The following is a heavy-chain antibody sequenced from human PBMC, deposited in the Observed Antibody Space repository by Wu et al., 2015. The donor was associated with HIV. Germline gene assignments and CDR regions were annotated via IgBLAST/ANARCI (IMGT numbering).Heavy chain of an antibody. Sequence: QVQLVQSGAEVKKPGASVKLSCKTSGYTFTSYYIHWVRQAPGQGLEWMGIINPSGGYTNYAPKFQGRITMTRDTSTTTVYMDLSSLRSEDTAFYYCARGYYYDTNSGSRFDPWGQGTLVTVSS. CDR1: GYTFTSYY. CDR2: INPSGGYT. CDR3: ARGYYYDTNSGSRFDP. J-gene: IGHJ5*02. D-gene: IGHD3-22*01. V-gene: IGHV1-46*01.